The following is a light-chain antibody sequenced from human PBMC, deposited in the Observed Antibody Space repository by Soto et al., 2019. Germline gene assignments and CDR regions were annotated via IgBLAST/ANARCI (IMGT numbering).Light chain of an antibody. CDR3: QQYGSSPRT. CDR1: QSVSSN. Sequence: IEMTQSPATLSASLGERATIPCRASQSVSSNLAWYQQKPGQAPRLLIYGASTRTTGIPDRFSGSGSGTDFTLTISSLEPEDFAVYYCQQYGSSPRTFGQGTKVDIK. CDR2: GAS. V-gene: IGKV3D-15*01. J-gene: IGKJ1*01.